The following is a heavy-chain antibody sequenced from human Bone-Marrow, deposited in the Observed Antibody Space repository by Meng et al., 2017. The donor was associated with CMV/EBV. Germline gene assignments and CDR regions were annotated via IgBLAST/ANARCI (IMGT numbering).Heavy chain of an antibody. J-gene: IGHJ3*01. Sequence: ASVKVSCKASGYTFTSYDINWVRQATGQGLEWMGWMNPNSGNTGYAQKFQGRVTMTRNTSISTAYMELSSLRAEDTAVYYCASFGLIVVVTSLEVRNWGQGTMVTVSS. CDR3: ASFGLIVVVTSLEVRN. CDR2: MNPNSGNT. CDR1: GYTFTSYD. D-gene: IGHD2-21*02. V-gene: IGHV1-8*01.